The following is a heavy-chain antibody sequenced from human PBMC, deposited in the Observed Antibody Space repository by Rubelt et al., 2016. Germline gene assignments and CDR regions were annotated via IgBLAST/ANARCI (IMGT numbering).Heavy chain of an antibody. CDR2: INPSGGST. J-gene: IGHJ4*02. Sequence: QVQLVQSGAEVKKPGASVKVSCKASGYTFTSYYMHWVRQAPGQGLEWMGIINPSGGSTSYAQKFRGRDTRTRDTSTRTVYMGLSSLRSEDTAVYYCARDVGGNSVLYYFDYWGQGTLVTVSS. CDR3: ARDVGGNSVLYYFDY. CDR1: GYTFTSYY. V-gene: IGHV1-46*01. D-gene: IGHD4-23*01.